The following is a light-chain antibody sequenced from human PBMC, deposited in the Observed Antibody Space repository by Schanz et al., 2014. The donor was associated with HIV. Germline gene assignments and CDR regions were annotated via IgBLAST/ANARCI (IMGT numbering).Light chain of an antibody. J-gene: IGKJ5*01. CDR1: QSISNN. V-gene: IGKV3-20*01. CDR2: DAS. Sequence: EIVMTQSPATLYVSPGEGATLSCRASQSISNNLAWYQHKPGQAPRLLIYDASSRATGIPDRFSGSGSGTDFTLTIIRLEPEDFAVYYCQQYGTSLITFGQGTRLEI. CDR3: QQYGTSLIT.